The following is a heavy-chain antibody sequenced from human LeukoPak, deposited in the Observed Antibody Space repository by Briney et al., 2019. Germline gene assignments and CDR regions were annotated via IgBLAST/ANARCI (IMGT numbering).Heavy chain of an antibody. Sequence: GGSLRLSCAASGFTLSRYSMNWVRQAPGKGLEWVSSISSGSSYIYYAGSVKGRFTISRDNAKNTLYLQMNSLRAEDTAVYYCARYIREYCSSTSCYRYYYYYMDVWGKGTTVTISS. J-gene: IGHJ6*03. CDR2: ISSGSSYI. CDR1: GFTLSRYS. V-gene: IGHV3-21*04. CDR3: ARYIREYCSSTSCYRYYYYYMDV. D-gene: IGHD2-2*01.